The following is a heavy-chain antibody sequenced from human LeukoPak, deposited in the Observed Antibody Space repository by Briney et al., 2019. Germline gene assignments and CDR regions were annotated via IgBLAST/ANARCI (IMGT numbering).Heavy chain of an antibody. V-gene: IGHV3-30*18. CDR3: AKTGHSSGWSEFDY. CDR2: ISYDGSNK. J-gene: IGHJ4*02. CDR1: GFTFSSYG. D-gene: IGHD6-19*01. Sequence: GGSLRLSCAASGFTFSSYGMHWVRQAPGKGLEWVAVISYDGSNKYYADSVKGRFTISRDNSKNTLYLQMNSLRAEDTAVYYCAKTGHSSGWSEFDYWGQGTLVTVSS.